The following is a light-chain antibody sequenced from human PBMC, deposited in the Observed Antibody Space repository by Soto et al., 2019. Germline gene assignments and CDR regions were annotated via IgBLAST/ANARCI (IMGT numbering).Light chain of an antibody. CDR2: DAS. V-gene: IGKV3-11*01. Sequence: EIVLTQSPATLSLSPGERATLSCRASQRVSSYLAWYQQKPGQAPRLLIYDASNRATGSPARFSGSGSGTDFTLTISSLEPEDFAVYYCQQRSNWPLTFGGGTKVDI. CDR1: QRVSSY. J-gene: IGKJ4*01. CDR3: QQRSNWPLT.